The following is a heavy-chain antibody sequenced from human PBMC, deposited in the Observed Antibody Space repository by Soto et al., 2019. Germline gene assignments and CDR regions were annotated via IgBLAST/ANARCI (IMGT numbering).Heavy chain of an antibody. CDR2: INANSGTT. CDR3: GRDINLGPSNWARDY. J-gene: IGHJ4*02. CDR1: GYTFTSHY. D-gene: IGHD4-4*01. V-gene: IGHV1-46*03. Sequence: QVQLVQSGAEVKKPGAAVKVSCKASGYTFTSHYLHWVRQAPGQGLEWMGLINANSGTTSYAQKFQGRVTMTRATSTSTVYMELSSLTFEDTAVYYCGRDINLGPSNWARDYWGQGTLVTVSS.